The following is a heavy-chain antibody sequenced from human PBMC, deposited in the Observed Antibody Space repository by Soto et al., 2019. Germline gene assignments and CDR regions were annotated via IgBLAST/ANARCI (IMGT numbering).Heavy chain of an antibody. J-gene: IGHJ5*02. CDR1: GGSIRSGDYY. CDR2: IYYSGST. Sequence: QVQLQESGPGLVQPSQTLSLTCTVSGGSIRSGDYYWSWIRQPPGQGLEWIGYIYYSGSTYYNPSLKSGVTISVDTSKTQFSLKLSSVTAADTAVDYCAGGGDPAMVSIGWFDPWGQGTLVTVSS. D-gene: IGHD5-18*01. V-gene: IGHV4-30-4*01. CDR3: AGGGDPAMVSIGWFDP.